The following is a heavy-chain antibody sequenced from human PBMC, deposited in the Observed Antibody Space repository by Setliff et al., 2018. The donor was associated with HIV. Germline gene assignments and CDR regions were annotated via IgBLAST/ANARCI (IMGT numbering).Heavy chain of an antibody. CDR1: GFTFSSYT. CDR3: ARGQFRLRPDSLDL. Sequence: PGGSLRLSCAASGFTFSSYTMSWVRQAPGKGLEWVSAISDSGGSTYYADSVKGRFTISRDDSKNTLYLQMNSLRAEDTALYYCARGQFRLRPDSLDLWGQGTLVTVSS. D-gene: IGHD2-21*01. V-gene: IGHV3-23*01. J-gene: IGHJ3*01. CDR2: ISDSGGST.